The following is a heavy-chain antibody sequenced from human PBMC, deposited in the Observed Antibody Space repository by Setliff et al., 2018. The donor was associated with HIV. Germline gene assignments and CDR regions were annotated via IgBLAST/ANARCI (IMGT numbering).Heavy chain of an antibody. CDR1: VYSISSGYY. CDR3: VIRRNFDWLMKPGPFDH. J-gene: IGHJ4*02. Sequence: SETLSLTCAVSVYSISSGYYWGWIRQPPGKGLEWIGNIFHSGSTYYNPSLKSRVTISVDTSKNQFSLKLSSVTAADTAVYYCVIRRNFDWLMKPGPFDHWGQGILVTVSS. V-gene: IGHV4-38-2*01. CDR2: IFHSGST. D-gene: IGHD3-9*01.